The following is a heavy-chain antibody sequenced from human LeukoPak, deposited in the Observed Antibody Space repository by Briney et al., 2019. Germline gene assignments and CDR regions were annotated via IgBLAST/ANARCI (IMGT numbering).Heavy chain of an antibody. CDR2: IGTASEP. J-gene: IGHJ6*03. CDR1: GFTFSSFE. D-gene: IGHD1-1*01. V-gene: IGHV3-13*05. CDR3: ARGPPRGKYYYMDV. Sequence: GGSLRLSCAASGFTFSSFEMHWVSQPTGQGLEWVSTIGTASEPYYPGSVEGRFPLSRDNAKNSLYLQRNSLTAGDTAVYYCARGPPRGKYYYMDVWGKGTTVTVSS.